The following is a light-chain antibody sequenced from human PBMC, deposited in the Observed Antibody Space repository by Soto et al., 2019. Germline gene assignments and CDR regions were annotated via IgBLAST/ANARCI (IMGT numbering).Light chain of an antibody. J-gene: IGKJ2*01. Sequence: EIVLTQSPGTLSLSPGERATLSCRASQSVSSRYLAWYQQKPGQAPRFLIYGASSRATGIPDRFSGSGSGTDFTLTIGRLEPEDFALYYCQQYNIWPPYTFGQGTKVDIK. V-gene: IGKV3-20*01. CDR3: QQYNIWPPYT. CDR2: GAS. CDR1: QSVSSRY.